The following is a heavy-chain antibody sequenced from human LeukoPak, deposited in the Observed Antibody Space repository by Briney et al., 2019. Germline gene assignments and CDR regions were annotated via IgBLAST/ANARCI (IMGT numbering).Heavy chain of an antibody. D-gene: IGHD4-17*01. Sequence: GGSLRLSCAVSGFTSSDYYMSWVRQAPGKEMECVSYISSDNTYTNYADSVRGRFTISRDNAKNSPYLQMNSLRAEDTAVYYCVRGGPYGDYDAYWGQGTLVTVSS. J-gene: IGHJ4*02. CDR2: ISSDNTYT. CDR3: VRGGPYGDYDAY. V-gene: IGHV3-11*06. CDR1: GFTSSDYY.